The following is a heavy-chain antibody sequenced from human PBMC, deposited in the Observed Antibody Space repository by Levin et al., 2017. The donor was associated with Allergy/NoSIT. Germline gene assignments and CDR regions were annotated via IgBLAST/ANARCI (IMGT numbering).Heavy chain of an antibody. CDR1: GFTISEYA. V-gene: IGHV3-23*01. CDR2: ITGGGFNT. CDR3: AKKQGGTSGFSFDV. J-gene: IGHJ3*01. D-gene: IGHD1-1*01. Sequence: GGSLRLSCAVSGFTISEYAMAWVRQAPGKGLEWVSVITGGGFNTYYGDSVKGRFTVSRDDSKDTLYLALNSLRAEDTAVYYCAKKQGGTSGFSFDVWGQGTMVTVSS.